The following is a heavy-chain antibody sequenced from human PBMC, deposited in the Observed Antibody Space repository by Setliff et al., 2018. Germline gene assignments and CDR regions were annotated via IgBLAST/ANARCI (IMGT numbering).Heavy chain of an antibody. CDR3: VRDQGRRGWFDS. CDR1: GGPITINY. J-gene: IGHJ5*01. Sequence: PSETLSLTCTVSGGPITINYWSWVRQPPERGLEWIGFMRHGGSSNYNPSLESRVSISEDTSKNQFSLKLSSVTAADTAVYYCVRDQGRRGWFDSWGQGTLVTVSS. V-gene: IGHV4-59*01. CDR2: MRHGGSS.